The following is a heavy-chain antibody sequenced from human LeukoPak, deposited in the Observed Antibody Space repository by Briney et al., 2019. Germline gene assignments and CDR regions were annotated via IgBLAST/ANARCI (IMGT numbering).Heavy chain of an antibody. CDR1: GFTFGDYA. V-gene: IGHV3-49*04. CDR3: TRDREQQLEFDY. J-gene: IGHJ4*02. CDR2: IRSKAYGGTT. D-gene: IGHD6-13*01. Sequence: GRSLRLSCTASGFTFGDYAMSWVRQAPGKGLEWVGFIRSKAYGGTTEYAASVKGRFTISRDDSKSIAYLQMNSLKTEDIAVYYCTRDREQQLEFDYWGQGTLVTVSS.